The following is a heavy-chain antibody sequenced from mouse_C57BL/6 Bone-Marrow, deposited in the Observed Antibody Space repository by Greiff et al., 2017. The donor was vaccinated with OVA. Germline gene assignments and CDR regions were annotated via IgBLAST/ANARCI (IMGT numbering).Heavy chain of an antibody. CDR3: ARGALIYYLVGFAY. J-gene: IGHJ3*01. D-gene: IGHD1-1*01. CDR1: GYTFTSYW. CDR2: IHPNSGST. V-gene: IGHV1-64*01. Sequence: VQLQQPGAELVKPGASVKLSCKASGYTFTSYWMHWVKQRPGQGLEWIGMIHPNSGSTNYNEKFKSKATLTVDKSSSTAYMQLSSLTSEDSAVYSCARGALIYYLVGFAYWGQGTLVTVSA.